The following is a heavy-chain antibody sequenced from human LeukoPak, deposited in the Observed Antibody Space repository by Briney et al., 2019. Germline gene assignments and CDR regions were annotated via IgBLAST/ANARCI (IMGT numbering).Heavy chain of an antibody. CDR2: IYSGGST. V-gene: IGHV3-66*01. CDR3: ARGFGYSNNYYFDY. D-gene: IGHD6-13*01. J-gene: IGHJ4*02. Sequence: GGSLRLSCAASGFTVSSNYMSWVRQAPGKGLEWVSVIYSGGSTYYADSVKGRFTISRDNSKNTLYLQMNSLRAEDTAVYYRARGFGYSNNYYFDYWGQGTLVTVSS. CDR1: GFTVSSNY.